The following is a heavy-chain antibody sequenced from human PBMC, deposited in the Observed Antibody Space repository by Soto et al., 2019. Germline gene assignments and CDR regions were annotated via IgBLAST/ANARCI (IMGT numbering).Heavy chain of an antibody. D-gene: IGHD2-21*01. Sequence: QLQLQESGSGLVRPSETLSLTCTVSGGSISSGGDSCSWIRQAPGKGLEWIGYIYHSGSAIYNPSLRSRVTMSADRSKNQFSLRLNSVTAADTAVYYCARAQIPNGFDPWGQGILVTVAP. V-gene: IGHV4-30-2*01. J-gene: IGHJ5*02. CDR1: GGSISSGGDS. CDR2: IYHSGSA. CDR3: ARAQIPNGFDP.